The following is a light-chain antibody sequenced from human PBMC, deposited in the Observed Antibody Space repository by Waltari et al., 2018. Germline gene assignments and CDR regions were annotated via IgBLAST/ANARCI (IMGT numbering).Light chain of an antibody. CDR3: QTGGHGTWV. Sequence: QLVLTQSPSASASLGASVKLTCTLSSGHSSNATAWHQQQPEKGPRFLMKVNSDGSQSKGDKIPDRFSGSSSGAEHYLTISSLQSEDEADYYCQTGGHGTWVFGGGTKLTVL. CDR2: VNSDGSQ. J-gene: IGLJ3*02. CDR1: SGHSSNA. V-gene: IGLV4-69*01.